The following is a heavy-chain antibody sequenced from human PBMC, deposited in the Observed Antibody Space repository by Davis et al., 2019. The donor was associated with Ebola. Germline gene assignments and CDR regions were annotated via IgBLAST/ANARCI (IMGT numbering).Heavy chain of an antibody. J-gene: IGHJ4*02. V-gene: IGHV3-48*02. CDR1: GFTFTRYS. Sequence: PGGSLRLSCAASGFTFTRYSMNWVRQAPGKGLEWVSYISSSSSTIYYADSAKGRFTISRDNAKNSLYLQMNSLRDEDTAVYFCARAGVNSYDSSEYYYDYWGQGTLVTVSS. CDR3: ARAGVNSYDSSEYYYDY. D-gene: IGHD3-22*01. CDR2: ISSSSSTI.